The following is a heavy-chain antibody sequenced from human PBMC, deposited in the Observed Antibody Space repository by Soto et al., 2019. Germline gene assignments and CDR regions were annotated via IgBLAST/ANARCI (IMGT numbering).Heavy chain of an antibody. D-gene: IGHD6-6*01. CDR3: ARWSIAARRTDY. CDR1: GGSFSGYY. V-gene: IGHV4-34*01. J-gene: IGHJ4*02. CDR2: INHSGST. Sequence: SETLSLTCAVYGGSFSGYYWSWIRQPPGKGLEWIGEINHSGSTNYNPSLKSRVTISLDTSKNQFSLKLSSVTAADTAVYYYARWSIAARRTDYWGQGTLVTVSS.